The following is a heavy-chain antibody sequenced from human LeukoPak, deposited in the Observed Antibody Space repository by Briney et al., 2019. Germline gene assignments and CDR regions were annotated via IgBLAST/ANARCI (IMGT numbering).Heavy chain of an antibody. D-gene: IGHD1-26*01. J-gene: IGHJ4*02. CDR3: ARGRGNSGSPPNY. Sequence: GGSLRLSCAASGFTLSSYSMNWVRQAPGKGLEWVSSISSSSSYIYYADSVKGRFTISRDNAKNSLYLQMNSLRAEDTAVYYCARGRGNSGSPPNYWGQGTLVTVSS. CDR1: GFTLSSYS. CDR2: ISSSSSYI. V-gene: IGHV3-21*01.